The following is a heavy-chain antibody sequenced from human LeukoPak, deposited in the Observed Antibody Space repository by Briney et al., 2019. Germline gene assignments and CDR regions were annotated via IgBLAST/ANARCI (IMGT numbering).Heavy chain of an antibody. Sequence: GGSLRLSCAASGLTFSSHWMHWVRQAPGKGLVWVSRITNDGSSTTYADSVKGRFTISRDNAKNMLYLQVNSLRAEDTAVYYCARAAAMAEGFDYWGQGTLVTVSS. J-gene: IGHJ4*02. CDR2: ITNDGSST. CDR1: GLTFSSHW. D-gene: IGHD5-18*01. CDR3: ARAAAMAEGFDY. V-gene: IGHV3-74*01.